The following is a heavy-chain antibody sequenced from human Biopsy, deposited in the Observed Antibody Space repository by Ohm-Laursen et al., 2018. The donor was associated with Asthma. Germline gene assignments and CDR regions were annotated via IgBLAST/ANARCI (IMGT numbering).Heavy chain of an antibody. CDR2: ISFDGSNK. J-gene: IGHJ4*02. CDR1: GFTFSNYG. D-gene: IGHD1-26*01. V-gene: IGHV3-30*18. Sequence: SLRLSCAASGFTFSNYGMHWVRQAPGKGLDWVTVISFDGSNKNYTDSVKGRFTISRDNSRNTLHLQMNSLRAEDTAVYYCAKDVFPGWELRRGPDYWGQGTLVTVSS. CDR3: AKDVFPGWELRRGPDY.